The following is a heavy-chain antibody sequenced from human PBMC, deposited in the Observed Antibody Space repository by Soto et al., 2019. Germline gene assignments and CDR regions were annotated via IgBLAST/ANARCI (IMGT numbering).Heavy chain of an antibody. CDR1: GGSFKSGSYS. CDR2: VYHTGRT. D-gene: IGHD3-3*01. Sequence: PSETRALTCSVSGGSFKSGSYSGSWIRQPPGKGLEWIGYVYHTGRTSYNPSLKSRVSISMDTSKNQFSLNLDSVTAADTAVYFCARDFAYFDSWGQGTLVTVSS. CDR3: ARDFAYFDS. V-gene: IGHV4-61*01. J-gene: IGHJ4*02.